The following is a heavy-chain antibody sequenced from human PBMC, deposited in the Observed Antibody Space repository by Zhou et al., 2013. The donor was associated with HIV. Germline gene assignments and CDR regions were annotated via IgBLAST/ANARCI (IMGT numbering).Heavy chain of an antibody. D-gene: IGHD3-22*01. CDR3: ARTTLYDRTGSYYGFDY. Sequence: QVQLVQSGAEVKKPGASVKVSCKASGYTFTSYDINWVRQATGQGLEWMGWISAYNGNTNYAQKFLGRVTMTGDTSTTTVYMEMSSLRSEDTAMYYCARTTLYDRTGSYYGFDYWGQGTLVTVSS. J-gene: IGHJ4*02. CDR1: GYTFTSYD. CDR2: ISAYNGNT. V-gene: IGHV1-8*01.